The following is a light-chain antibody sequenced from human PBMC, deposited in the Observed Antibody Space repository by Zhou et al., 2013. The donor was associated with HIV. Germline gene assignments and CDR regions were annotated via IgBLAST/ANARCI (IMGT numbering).Light chain of an antibody. J-gene: IGKJ1*01. CDR2: DAS. CDR3: QQFNSYPT. CDR1: QGISRA. V-gene: IGKV1-13*02. Sequence: AIQLTQSPSSLSASVRDRVTITCRASQGISRALAWYQQKPGKAPKLLIYDASTLETGVPSRFSGSASGTDFTLTISSLQPDDFATYYCQQFNSYPTFGQGTKVEIK.